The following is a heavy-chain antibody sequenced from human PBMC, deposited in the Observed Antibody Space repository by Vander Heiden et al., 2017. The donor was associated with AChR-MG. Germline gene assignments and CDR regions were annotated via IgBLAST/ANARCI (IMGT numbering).Heavy chain of an antibody. V-gene: IGHV3-7*01. CDR3: AGVSGELAGGHYYYYMDV. CDR1: GFTFSSYW. D-gene: IGHD1-26*01. CDR2: IKQDGSEK. Sequence: EVQLVESGGGLVQPGGSLRLSCAASGFTFSSYWMSWVRQAPGKGLEWVANIKQDGSEKYYGDSVNGRFTNSRDNGKNSLYLQMNSLRAEDPAVYYCAGVSGELAGGHYYYYMDVWGKGTTVTVSS. J-gene: IGHJ6*03.